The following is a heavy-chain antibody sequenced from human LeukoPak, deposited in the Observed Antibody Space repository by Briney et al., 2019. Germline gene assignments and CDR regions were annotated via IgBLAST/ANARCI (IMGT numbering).Heavy chain of an antibody. CDR1: GFTFSSYG. CDR3: AREVGVSTPYFGY. Sequence: GGSLRLSCAASGFTFSSYGMHWVRQAPGKGLEWVAVIWYDGRNKYYADSVKGRFTVSRDNPMNTLYLHMNSLSAEDTAVYYCAREVGVSTPYFGYWGQGTLVTVSS. CDR2: IWYDGRNK. J-gene: IGHJ4*02. D-gene: IGHD1-26*01. V-gene: IGHV3-33*01.